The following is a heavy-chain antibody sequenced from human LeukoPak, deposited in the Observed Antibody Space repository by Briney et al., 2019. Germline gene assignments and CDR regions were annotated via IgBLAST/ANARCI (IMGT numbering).Heavy chain of an antibody. V-gene: IGHV3-74*01. CDR3: ARGPASLVALNWFDP. J-gene: IGHJ5*02. Sequence: PGGSLRLSCAASGFTFSSYRMHWVRQAPGKGLVWVSRINSDGSSTSYADSVKGRFTISRDNAKNTLYLQMNSLRAEDTAVYYCARGPASLVALNWFDPWGQGALVTVSS. CDR1: GFTFSSYR. CDR2: INSDGSST. D-gene: IGHD2-8*02.